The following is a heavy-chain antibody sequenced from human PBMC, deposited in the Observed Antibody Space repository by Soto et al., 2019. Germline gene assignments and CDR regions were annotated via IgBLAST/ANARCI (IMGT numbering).Heavy chain of an antibody. V-gene: IGHV4-31*03. Sequence: PSETLSLTCTVSGGSISSGGYYWSWIRQHPGKGLEWIGYIYYSGSTYYNPSLKSRVTISVDTSKNQFSLKLSSVTAADTAVYYCARYTDGDYFDYWGQGTLVTVSS. D-gene: IGHD4-17*01. CDR2: IYYSGST. CDR3: ARYTDGDYFDY. J-gene: IGHJ4*02. CDR1: GGSISSGGYY.